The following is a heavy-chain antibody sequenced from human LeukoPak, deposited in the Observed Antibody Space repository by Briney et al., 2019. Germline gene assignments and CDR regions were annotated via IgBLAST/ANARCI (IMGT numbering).Heavy chain of an antibody. CDR2: ISSSGSTI. J-gene: IGHJ6*02. CDR3: ARGIAVAGTAYYYYGMDV. CDR1: GFTFSSYE. V-gene: IGHV3-48*03. Sequence: PGGSLRLSCAASGFTFSSYEMNWVRQAPGKGLERVSYISSSGSTIYYADSVKGRFTISRDNAKNSLYLQMNSRRAEDTAVYYCARGIAVAGTAYYYYGMDVWGQGTTVTVSS. D-gene: IGHD6-19*01.